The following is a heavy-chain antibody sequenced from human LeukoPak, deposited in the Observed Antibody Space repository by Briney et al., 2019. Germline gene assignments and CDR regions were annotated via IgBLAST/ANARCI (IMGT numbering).Heavy chain of an antibody. CDR2: IYPGDSDT. Sequence: GESLKIFCKGSGYSFTSYWIGWVRQMPGKGLEWVGIIYPGDSDTRYSPSFQGQVTISADKSITTAYLQWSSLKASDTAMYYCASAAMLRGSFSYWGQGTLVTVSS. D-gene: IGHD5-18*01. J-gene: IGHJ4*02. CDR3: ASAAMLRGSFSY. CDR1: GYSFTSYW. V-gene: IGHV5-51*01.